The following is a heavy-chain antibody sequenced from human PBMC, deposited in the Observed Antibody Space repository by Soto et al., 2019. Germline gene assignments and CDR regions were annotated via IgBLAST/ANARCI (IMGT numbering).Heavy chain of an antibody. D-gene: IGHD6-13*01. CDR3: ASLRGAAGLGYYGMDV. CDR1: GFTFSSYA. J-gene: IGHJ6*02. CDR2: ISYDGSNK. V-gene: IGHV3-30-3*01. Sequence: GGSLRLSCAASGFTFSSYAMHWVRQAPGKGLEWVAVISYDGSNKYYADSVKGRFTISRDNSKNTLYLQMNSLRAEDTAVYYCASLRGAAGLGYYGMDVWGQGTTVTVSS.